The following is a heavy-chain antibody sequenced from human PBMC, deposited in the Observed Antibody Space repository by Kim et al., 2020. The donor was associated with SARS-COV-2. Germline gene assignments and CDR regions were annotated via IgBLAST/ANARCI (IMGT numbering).Heavy chain of an antibody. CDR2: ISTKTGNP. V-gene: IGHV7-4-1*02. J-gene: IGHJ4*02. CDR3: ARPRRQCPAATCYSDFDF. D-gene: IGHD2-21*02. CDR1: GYSFNTYA. Sequence: ASVKVSCKTSGYSFNTYALTWLRRAPGQGLEWMGWISTKTGNPTYAQGFTGRFVFSLDTSVSTAFLQISSLKAEDTAVYYCARPRRQCPAATCYSDFDFWGQGTLVTVSS.